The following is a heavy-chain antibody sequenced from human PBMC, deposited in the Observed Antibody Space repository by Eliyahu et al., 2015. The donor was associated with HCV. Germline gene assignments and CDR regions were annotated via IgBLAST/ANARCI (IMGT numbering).Heavy chain of an antibody. CDR2: IHXXGST. CDR1: GGSXTTXX. V-gene: IGHV4-59*01. Sequence: QVQLQESGPGLVKPSETLSLICSVSGGSXTTXXWSWIXQPPGKGLEWVGYIHXXGSTNYNPPLKSRVTLSIXTSKNQFSLKVTSVTAADTAVYYCSSGGGGIAVAGTGGWFDPWGQGTLVTVSS. J-gene: IGHJ5*02. CDR3: SSGGGGIAVAGTGGWFDP. D-gene: IGHD6-19*01.